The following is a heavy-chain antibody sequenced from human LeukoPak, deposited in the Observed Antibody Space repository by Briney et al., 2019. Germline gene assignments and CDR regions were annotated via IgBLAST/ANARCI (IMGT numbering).Heavy chain of an antibody. D-gene: IGHD2-15*01. Sequence: SSETLSLTCTVSGGSISSYYWSWIRQPPGKGLEWIAYISYSGSTNYNPSLKSRVTISVDTSKNQFSLKLSSVTAADTAVYYCARGLRIVVVVAAGYWYFDLWGRGTLVTVSS. CDR1: GGSISSYY. J-gene: IGHJ2*01. V-gene: IGHV4-59*12. CDR2: ISYSGST. CDR3: ARGLRIVVVVAAGYWYFDL.